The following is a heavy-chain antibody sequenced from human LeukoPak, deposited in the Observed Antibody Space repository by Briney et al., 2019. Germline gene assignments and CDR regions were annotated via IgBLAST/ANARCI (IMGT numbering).Heavy chain of an antibody. D-gene: IGHD3/OR15-3a*01. CDR3: ANTWDWLILSFDY. CDR1: GFTFSSYG. Sequence: GGSLRLSCAASGFTFSSYGMHSVRQAPGKGLEWVAVISYDGSNKYYADSVKGRFTISRDNSKNTLYLQMNSLRAEDTAVYFCANTWDWLILSFDYWGQGTLVTVSS. CDR2: ISYDGSNK. J-gene: IGHJ4*02. V-gene: IGHV3-30*18.